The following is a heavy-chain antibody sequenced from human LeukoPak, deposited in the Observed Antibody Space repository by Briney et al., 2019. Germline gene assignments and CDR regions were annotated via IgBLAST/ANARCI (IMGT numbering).Heavy chain of an antibody. Sequence: EASVNVSCKASGGTFSKYTISWVRQRPGQGLEWMGGITPLFGTANYAQKLQGRVTITADESASTAYMELSSLRSEDTAVYYCARDQEAFDYWGQGTLVTVSS. J-gene: IGHJ4*02. CDR2: ITPLFGTA. V-gene: IGHV1-69*13. CDR1: GGTFSKYT. CDR3: ARDQEAFDY.